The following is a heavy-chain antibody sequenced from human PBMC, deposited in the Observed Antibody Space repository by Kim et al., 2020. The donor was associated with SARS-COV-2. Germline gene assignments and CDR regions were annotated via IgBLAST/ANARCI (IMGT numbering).Heavy chain of an antibody. CDR1: GYTFTSYA. Sequence: ASVKVSCKASGYTFTSYAMHWVRQAPGQRLEWMGWINAGNGNTKYSQKFQGRVTITRDTSASTAYMELSSLRSEDTAVYYCASTPSSPTPTYYYGSGSPPPYYYGMDVWGQGTTVTVSS. V-gene: IGHV1-3*01. J-gene: IGHJ6*02. D-gene: IGHD3-10*01. CDR3: ASTPSSPTPTYYYGSGSPPPYYYGMDV. CDR2: INAGNGNT.